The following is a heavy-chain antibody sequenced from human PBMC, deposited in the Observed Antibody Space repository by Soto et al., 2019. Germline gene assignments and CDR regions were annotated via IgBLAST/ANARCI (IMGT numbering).Heavy chain of an antibody. CDR1: GGTFSSYT. CDR3: ARFSGYSSSWYGKGSYGMDV. J-gene: IGHJ6*01. D-gene: IGHD6-13*01. V-gene: IGHV1-69*02. CDR2: IIPILGIA. Sequence: QVQLVQSGAEVKKPGSSVKVSCKASGGTFSSYTISWVRQAPGQGLEWMGRIIPILGIANYAQKFQGRVTIPAAKATSAAYMELSSLRSEDTAVYYCARFSGYSSSWYGKGSYGMDVWGQGTTVTVSS.